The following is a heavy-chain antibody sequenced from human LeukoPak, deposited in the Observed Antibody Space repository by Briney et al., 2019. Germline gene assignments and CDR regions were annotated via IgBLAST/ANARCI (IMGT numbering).Heavy chain of an antibody. CDR2: IYYSGST. Sequence: SETLSLTCTVSSGSISSYYWSWIRQPPGKGLEWIGYIYYSGSTNYNPSLKSRVTISVDTSKNQFSLKLSSVTAADTAVYYCARAVSISSGWYEVYYYYMDVWGKGTTVTVSS. J-gene: IGHJ6*03. V-gene: IGHV4-59*01. D-gene: IGHD6-19*01. CDR3: ARAVSISSGWYEVYYYYMDV. CDR1: SGSISSYY.